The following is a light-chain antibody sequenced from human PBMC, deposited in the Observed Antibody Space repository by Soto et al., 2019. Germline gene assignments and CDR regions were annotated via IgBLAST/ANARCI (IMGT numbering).Light chain of an antibody. CDR2: AAS. V-gene: IGKV1-9*01. CDR3: QQDKTYPLT. J-gene: IGKJ4*01. Sequence: DIQLTQSPSFLSASVGDRVTITCRASQDISSHLAWYQQKPGKAPKLLIYAASTLQSGVPSGFGGSGSGTEFTLTLPSLQPEEFATYYCQQDKTYPLTFGGGTKVEIK. CDR1: QDISSH.